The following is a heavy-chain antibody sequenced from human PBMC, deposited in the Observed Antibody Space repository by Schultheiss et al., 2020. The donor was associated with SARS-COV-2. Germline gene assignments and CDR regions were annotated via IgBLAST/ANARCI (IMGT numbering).Heavy chain of an antibody. V-gene: IGHV3-48*02. Sequence: GGSLRLSCAASGFTFSSYSMNWVRQAPGKGLEWLAYIHSSLTPTFYADSVKGRFTISKDNAKNSLYLQMNRLTDEDTAVYFCASHTWSHWFDDWGQGTQVTVSS. CDR3: ASHTWSHWFDD. D-gene: IGHD1-26*01. CDR2: IHSSLTPT. J-gene: IGHJ4*02. CDR1: GFTFSSYS.